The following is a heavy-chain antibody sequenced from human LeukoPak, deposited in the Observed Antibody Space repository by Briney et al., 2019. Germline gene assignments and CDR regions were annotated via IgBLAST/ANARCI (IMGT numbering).Heavy chain of an antibody. CDR3: ARDYDFWSGYLDY. CDR1: GFTFSSYG. Sequence: GGSLRLSCAASGFTFSSYGMNWVRQAPGKGLEWVSYISTSSNRIDYADSVKGRFTMYRDNAKNLLYLQMNSLRDEDTAMYYCARDYDFWSGYLDYWGQGTLVTVSS. V-gene: IGHV3-48*02. J-gene: IGHJ4*02. D-gene: IGHD3-3*01. CDR2: ISTSSNRI.